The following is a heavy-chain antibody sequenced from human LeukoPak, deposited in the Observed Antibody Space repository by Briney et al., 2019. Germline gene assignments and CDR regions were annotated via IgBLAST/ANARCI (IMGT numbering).Heavy chain of an antibody. D-gene: IGHD3-16*01. CDR2: FHNSGTS. V-gene: IGHV4-59*01. CDR1: DDSISDYY. CDR3: TRGAGWLIDY. Sequence: SETLSLTCTVSDDSISDYYRGWIRQPPGKGLEWIGYFHNSGTSTYNPSLKSRVTISADTSKNQFSLKLNSLTTADTAVYNCTRGAGWLIDYWGQGILVTVSS. J-gene: IGHJ4*02.